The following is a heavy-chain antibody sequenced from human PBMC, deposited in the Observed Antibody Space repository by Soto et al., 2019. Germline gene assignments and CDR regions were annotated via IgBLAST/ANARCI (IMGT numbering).Heavy chain of an antibody. CDR1: GGTFSSYA. V-gene: IGHV1-69*13. CDR2: IIPIFGTA. CDR3: ARKPMIGSGYYGQGHAFDI. J-gene: IGHJ3*02. D-gene: IGHD3-22*01. Sequence: PSVKVSCKASGGTFSSYAISWVRQAPGQGLEWMGGIIPIFGTANYAQKFQGRVTITADESTSTAYMELSSLRSEDTAVYYCARKPMIGSGYYGQGHAFDIWGQGTMVTVSS.